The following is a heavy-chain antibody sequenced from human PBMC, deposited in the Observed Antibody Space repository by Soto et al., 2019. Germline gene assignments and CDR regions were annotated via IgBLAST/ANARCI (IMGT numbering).Heavy chain of an antibody. J-gene: IGHJ5*02. CDR3: ARPIQYYFDTSAQSAWFDP. CDR2: IIPIFSTP. Sequence: ASVKVSCKTSGGTFGCYAISWVRQAPGQGLEWMGGIIPIFSTPNYAQKFQGRVTITADESTSTAYMELSSLRSEDTAVYYCARPIQYYFDTSAQSAWFDPWGQGTLVTVSS. V-gene: IGHV1-69*13. CDR1: GGTFGCYA. D-gene: IGHD3-22*01.